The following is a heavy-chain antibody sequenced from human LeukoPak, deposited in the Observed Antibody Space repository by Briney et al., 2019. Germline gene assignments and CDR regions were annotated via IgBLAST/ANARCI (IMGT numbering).Heavy chain of an antibody. CDR3: VRGPYGASISKWFDP. V-gene: IGHV4-59*01. J-gene: IGHJ5*02. CDR1: GDSITSYY. Sequence: SETLSLTCTVSGDSITSYYWSWIRQSPGGGLEWIGYIYYSGDTAYNPSLRSRVTFSVDTSKNQFSLQLRSVTTADTAVYYCVRGPYGASISKWFDPWGQGTQVIVSP. CDR2: IYYSGDT. D-gene: IGHD4/OR15-4a*01.